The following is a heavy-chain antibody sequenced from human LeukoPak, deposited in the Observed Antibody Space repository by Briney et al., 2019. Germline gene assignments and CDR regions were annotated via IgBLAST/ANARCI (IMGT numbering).Heavy chain of an antibody. Sequence: SETLSLTCAVSGDSISSGGYSWSWIRQPPGKGLEWTATIYHDGSTYYNPSLRSRVIISLDTSKNQFSLKLTSVTAADTAVYYCARLGVIGRTFDYWGQGTLVTVSS. CDR2: IYHDGST. D-gene: IGHD2-21*01. J-gene: IGHJ4*02. CDR3: ARLGVIGRTFDY. CDR1: GDSISSGGYS. V-gene: IGHV4-30-2*01.